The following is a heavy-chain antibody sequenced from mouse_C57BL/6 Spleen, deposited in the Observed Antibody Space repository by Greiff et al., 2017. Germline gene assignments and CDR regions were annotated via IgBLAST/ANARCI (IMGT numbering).Heavy chain of an antibody. Sequence: EVQLVESGAELVRPGASVKLSCTASGFNIKDDYMHWVKQRPEQGLEWIGWIDPENGDTEYASKFQGKATITADTSSNTAYLQLSSLTSEDTAVYYCTFLLVYAMDYWGQGTSVTVSS. V-gene: IGHV14-4*01. CDR2: IDPENGDT. CDR3: TFLLVYAMDY. J-gene: IGHJ4*01. CDR1: GFNIKDDY. D-gene: IGHD2-10*01.